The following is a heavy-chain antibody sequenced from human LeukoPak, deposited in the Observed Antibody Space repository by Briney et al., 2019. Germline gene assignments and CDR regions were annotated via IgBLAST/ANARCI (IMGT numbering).Heavy chain of an antibody. CDR3: ARSSHCSGGSCYSLTGVCY. CDR2: IYYSGSA. CDR1: GGSISTYY. V-gene: IGHV4-59*13. J-gene: IGHJ4*02. Sequence: PSETLSLTCTVSGGSISTYYWSWIRQPPGKGLERMGYIYYSGSANYTPSLKSRLTVLVDIYKNQFSLTLGSVTAADTGVYYCARSSHCSGGSCYSLTGVCYWGQGTLGTVSS. D-gene: IGHD2-15*01.